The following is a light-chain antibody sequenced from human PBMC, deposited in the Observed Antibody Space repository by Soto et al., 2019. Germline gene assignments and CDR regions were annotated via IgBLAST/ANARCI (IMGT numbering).Light chain of an antibody. V-gene: IGKV3-20*01. Sequence: DIVLTQSPGTLSSSPGERATLSCSASQSVSSSFLAWYQQKPGQAPRLLMYAASIRATGIPDRFSGSGSGTDFTLTISGLEPDDFAQYFCQHYGSPPVTFGGGTKIEVK. CDR2: AAS. CDR1: QSVSSSF. J-gene: IGKJ4*01. CDR3: QHYGSPPVT.